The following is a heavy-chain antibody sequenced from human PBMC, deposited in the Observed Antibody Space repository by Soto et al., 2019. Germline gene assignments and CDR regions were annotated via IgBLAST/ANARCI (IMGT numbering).Heavy chain of an antibody. J-gene: IGHJ6*02. CDR1: GFTFSSYS. CDR2: FCCISSSI. D-gene: IGHD6-13*01. CDR3: ASVIEPYSSSWYGGYYYYGMDV. V-gene: IGHV3-48*02. Sequence: PGGSLRLSCAASGFTFSSYSMNWVRQAPGKGLERVSYFCCISSSIYFADSVKGRFTISRENAKNSLYLQLNSLRDEDTVVFYCASVIEPYSSSWYGGYYYYGMDVWGQGPTVTVSS.